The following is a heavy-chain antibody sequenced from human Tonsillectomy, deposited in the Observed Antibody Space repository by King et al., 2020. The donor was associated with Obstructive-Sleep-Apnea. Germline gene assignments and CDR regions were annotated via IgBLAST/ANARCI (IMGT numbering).Heavy chain of an antibody. CDR1: GFTFSSYG. D-gene: IGHD3-3*01. Sequence: VQLVESGGGVVQPGRSLRLSCAASGFTFSSYGMHWVRQAPGKGLEWVAVISYDGSNKYYADSVKGRFTISRDNSKNTLYLQMNSLRAEDTAVYYCANVEEGVLRFLEWLFDGYGMDVWGQGTTVTVSS. CDR3: ANVEEGVLRFLEWLFDGYGMDV. CDR2: ISYDGSNK. V-gene: IGHV3-30*18. J-gene: IGHJ6*02.